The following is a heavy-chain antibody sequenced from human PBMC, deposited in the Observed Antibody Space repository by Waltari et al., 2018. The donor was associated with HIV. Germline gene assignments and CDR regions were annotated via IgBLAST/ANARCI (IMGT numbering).Heavy chain of an antibody. D-gene: IGHD3-22*01. Sequence: EVQLVQSGAEVRKSGESLKISCKASGYTFTNYWIAWVRQLSGEGLEGMGIIYPFDPDTRDNPSCEGEISISADKSLSTAYLEWSNLNASDASIYYCARLFYYDTTGYINNAFDIWGQGTVVTVS. J-gene: IGHJ3*02. CDR1: GYTFTNYW. V-gene: IGHV5-51*03. CDR2: IYPFDPDT. CDR3: ARLFYYDTTGYINNAFDI.